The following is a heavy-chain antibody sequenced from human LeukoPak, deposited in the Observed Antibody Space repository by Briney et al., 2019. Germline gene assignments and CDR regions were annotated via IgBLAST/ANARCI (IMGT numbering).Heavy chain of an antibody. J-gene: IGHJ4*02. Sequence: GGSLRLSCAVSGFTFRTYWMHWVRQVPGKGLVWVSRINEDGSITYYADSVTGRFRISRDNAENTLYLQMNSLRAEDTAVYYCGRDLGGRSGLWGQGTLVTVSS. CDR2: INEDGSIT. D-gene: IGHD1-26*01. CDR3: GRDLGGRSGL. V-gene: IGHV3-74*01. CDR1: GFTFRTYW.